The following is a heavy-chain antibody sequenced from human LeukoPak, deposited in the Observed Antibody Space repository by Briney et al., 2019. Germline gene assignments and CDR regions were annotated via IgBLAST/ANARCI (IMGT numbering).Heavy chain of an antibody. CDR2: ISGSGGST. Sequence: PGGSLRLSCAASGFTFSDYYMSWVRQAPGKGLEWVSAISGSGGSTYYADSVKGRFTISRDNSKNTLYLQMNSLRAEDTAVYYCAKGSTVVTPGSWFDPWGQGTLVTVSS. V-gene: IGHV3-23*01. CDR1: GFTFSDYY. D-gene: IGHD4-23*01. J-gene: IGHJ5*02. CDR3: AKGSTVVTPGSWFDP.